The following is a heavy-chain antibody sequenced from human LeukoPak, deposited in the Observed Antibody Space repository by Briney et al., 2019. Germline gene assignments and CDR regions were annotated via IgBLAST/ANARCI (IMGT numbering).Heavy chain of an antibody. CDR3: ARENPLWFGELPNFDY. CDR2: INWNGGST. Sequence: GGSLRLSCAASGFTFDDYGMSWVRQAPGKGLEWVSGINWNGGSTGYADSVKGRFTISRDNAKNSLYLQMNSLRAEDTAVYYCARENPLWFGELPNFDYWGQGTLVTVSS. D-gene: IGHD3-10*01. CDR1: GFTFDDYG. V-gene: IGHV3-20*04. J-gene: IGHJ4*02.